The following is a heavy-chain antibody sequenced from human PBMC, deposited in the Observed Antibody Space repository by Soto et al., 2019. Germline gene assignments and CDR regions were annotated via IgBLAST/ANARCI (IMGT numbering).Heavy chain of an antibody. J-gene: IGHJ4*02. CDR1: GFNFGFFG. CDR3: ARGNLSFDFAS. V-gene: IGHV3-30*03. D-gene: IGHD3-10*01. CDR2: ISGDGINT. Sequence: QIQLVESGGDVVQPGRSLRLSCAASGFNFGFFGMHWVRQAPGKGLEWVAFISGDGINTHYADSVRGRFTLSRDYSKKTMYLQMDTLREDDKALYYCARGNLSFDFASWGQGTLVTVSS.